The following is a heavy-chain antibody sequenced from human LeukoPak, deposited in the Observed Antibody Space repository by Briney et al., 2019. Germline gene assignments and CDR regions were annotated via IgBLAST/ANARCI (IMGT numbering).Heavy chain of an antibody. D-gene: IGHD6-19*01. CDR3: ARGSAWYFVY. Sequence: SETLSLTCTVSGDSVSSGSSYWSWIRQPPGEGLQWLGYIYHSGSTNYNPSLKSRVTISVDTSKNQFSLKLSSVTTADTAVYYCARGSAWYFVYWGQGILVTVSS. V-gene: IGHV4-61*01. CDR1: GDSVSSGSSY. J-gene: IGHJ4*02. CDR2: IYHSGST.